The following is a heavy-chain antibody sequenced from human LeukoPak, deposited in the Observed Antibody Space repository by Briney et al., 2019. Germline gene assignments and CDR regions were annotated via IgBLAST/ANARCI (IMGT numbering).Heavy chain of an antibody. V-gene: IGHV3-30-3*01. Sequence: GGSLRLSCAASGFTFSSYAMHWVRQAPGKGLEWVAVISYDGSNKYYADSVKGRFTISRDNSKNTLYLQMNSLRAEDTAVYYCARVHYYDFWSGLRPRPDYWGQGTLVTVSS. CDR2: ISYDGSNK. D-gene: IGHD3-3*01. CDR3: ARVHYYDFWSGLRPRPDY. CDR1: GFTFSSYA. J-gene: IGHJ4*02.